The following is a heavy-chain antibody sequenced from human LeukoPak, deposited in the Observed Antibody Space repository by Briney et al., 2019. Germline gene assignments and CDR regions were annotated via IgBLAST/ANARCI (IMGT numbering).Heavy chain of an antibody. CDR3: AKERRGENVWGSYRDAFDM. D-gene: IGHD3-16*02. J-gene: IGHJ3*02. Sequence: PGGSLTLSCAASGFTFNSYAMTWVRQAPGKGLEWISDISGSGGSTYYADSVKGRFTISRDNSKNTLYLQMKSLRAEDTAVYYCAKERRGENVWGSYRDAFDMWGQGTMVTVSS. V-gene: IGHV3-23*01. CDR2: ISGSGGST. CDR1: GFTFNSYA.